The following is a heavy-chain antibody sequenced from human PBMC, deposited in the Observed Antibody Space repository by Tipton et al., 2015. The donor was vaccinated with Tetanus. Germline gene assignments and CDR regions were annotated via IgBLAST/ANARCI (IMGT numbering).Heavy chain of an antibody. CDR2: ISNRGNS. J-gene: IGHJ5*02. CDR1: GGSINTGDFL. D-gene: IGHD1-14*01. Sequence: TLSLTCTVSGGSINTGDFLWTWIRQHPRTGLEWIGYISNRGNSYSNPSLKGRVSLSVDKSASQFSLRLTSVTSADSAVYYCAAEPARGSNWFDPWGQGVLVNVSS. CDR3: AAEPARGSNWFDP. V-gene: IGHV4-31*03.